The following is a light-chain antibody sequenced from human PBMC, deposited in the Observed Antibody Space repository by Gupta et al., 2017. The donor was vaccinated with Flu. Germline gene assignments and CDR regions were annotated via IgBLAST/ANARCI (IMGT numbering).Light chain of an antibody. V-gene: IGKV3-20*01. Sequence: EIVLTPSPGTLSLSLGERATLSCRASQSLSSSFLGWYQQKPGQAPRFVIYGASNRAAGIPERFSGSGSGTDFTLTISSLEPEDFAVYFCQQYGSSPRTFGQGTTVDIK. CDR3: QQYGSSPRT. CDR1: QSLSSSF. CDR2: GAS. J-gene: IGKJ1*01.